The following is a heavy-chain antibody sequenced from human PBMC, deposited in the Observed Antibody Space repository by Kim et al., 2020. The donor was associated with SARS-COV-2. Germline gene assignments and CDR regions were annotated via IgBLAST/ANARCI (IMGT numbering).Heavy chain of an antibody. CDR1: GITFSDAW. CDR2: INSKTDGATS. D-gene: IGHD3-10*02. Sequence: GGSLRLSCAASGITFSDAWFNWVRQSPGKGLEWVSRINSKTDGATSVLAALVKGRFAISNADSKHTLYLLMNDVTTDDAAMYYCTTVSMCWGQRGPVTV. CDR3: TTVSMC. V-gene: IGHV3-15*07. J-gene: IGHJ4*02.